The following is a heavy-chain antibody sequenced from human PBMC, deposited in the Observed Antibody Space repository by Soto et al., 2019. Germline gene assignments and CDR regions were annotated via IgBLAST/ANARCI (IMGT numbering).Heavy chain of an antibody. CDR1: GGSISSYY. V-gene: IGHV4-59*01. CDR2: IYYSGST. Sequence: HVQLQESGPGLVKPSETLSLTCTVSGGSISSYYWSWIRQPPGKGLEWIGYIYYSGSTNYNPSLKSRVTISVDTSKNQFSLKLSSVTAADTAVYYCARARYCSGGSCSVDAFDIWGQGTMVTVSS. D-gene: IGHD2-15*01. CDR3: ARARYCSGGSCSVDAFDI. J-gene: IGHJ3*02.